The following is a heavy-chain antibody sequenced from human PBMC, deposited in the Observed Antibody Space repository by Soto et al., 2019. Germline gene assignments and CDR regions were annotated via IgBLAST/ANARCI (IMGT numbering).Heavy chain of an antibody. Sequence: GASVKVSCKASGYTFTSYYMHWVRQAPGQGLEWMGIINPSGGSTSYAQKFQGRVTMTRDTSTSTVYMELSSLRSEDTAVYYCARSMDYYGSGSTRTYYYYYGMDVWGQGTTVTVSS. J-gene: IGHJ6*02. CDR3: ARSMDYYGSGSTRTYYYYYGMDV. CDR2: INPSGGST. CDR1: GYTFTSYY. V-gene: IGHV1-46*01. D-gene: IGHD3-10*01.